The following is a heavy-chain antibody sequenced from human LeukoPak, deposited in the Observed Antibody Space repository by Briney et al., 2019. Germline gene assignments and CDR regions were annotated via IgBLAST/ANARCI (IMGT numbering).Heavy chain of an antibody. CDR1: GFTFSSYA. J-gene: IGHJ4*02. Sequence: GGSLRLSCAASGFTFSSYAMSWIRQAPGKGLEWVSAISGSGGSTYYADSVKGRFTISRDNSKNTLYLQMNSLRAEDTAVYYCARFAGGRRQYYFDYWGQGTLVTVSS. V-gene: IGHV3-23*01. D-gene: IGHD3-10*01. CDR2: ISGSGGST. CDR3: ARFAGGRRQYYFDY.